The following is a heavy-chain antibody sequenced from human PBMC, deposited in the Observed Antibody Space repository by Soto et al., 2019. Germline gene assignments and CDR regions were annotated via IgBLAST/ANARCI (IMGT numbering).Heavy chain of an antibody. V-gene: IGHV5-51*01. CDR2: IDPNDSQT. CDR1: GYSLSGSW. Sequence: ESLKISCQASGYSLSGSWIGWVRQIPGKGLEWMGIIDPNDSQTIYSPSFQGQVTISADKSIDTAYLQWSSLKTSDTAMYYCARHAGNSWKGDYFDYWGRGALVTVSS. D-gene: IGHD6-13*01. CDR3: ARHAGNSWKGDYFDY. J-gene: IGHJ4*02.